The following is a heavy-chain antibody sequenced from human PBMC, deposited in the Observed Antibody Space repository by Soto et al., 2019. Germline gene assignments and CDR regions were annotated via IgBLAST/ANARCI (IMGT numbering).Heavy chain of an antibody. CDR1: GYTFTSYG. CDR2: ISAYNGNT. D-gene: IGHD2-2*01. J-gene: IGHJ6*02. Sequence: ASVKVSCKASGYTFTSYGISWVRQAPGQGLEWMGWISAYNGNTNYAQKLQGRVTMTTDTSTSTAYMELRSLRSDDTAVYYCARLPGYCSSTSCYSGSSYYYGMDVWGQGTTVTV. CDR3: ARLPGYCSSTSCYSGSSYYYGMDV. V-gene: IGHV1-18*01.